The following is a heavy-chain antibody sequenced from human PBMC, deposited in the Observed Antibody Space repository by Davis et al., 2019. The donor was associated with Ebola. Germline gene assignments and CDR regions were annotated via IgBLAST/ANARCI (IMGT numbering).Heavy chain of an antibody. Sequence: GESLKISCAASGFTFSNFWMHWVRQGPGKELVWVSRINSDGSFTTYADSVKGRFTISSDSAKNSLYLQMNSLRDEDTAIYYCVRDKDYAFDMWGQGTMVAVSS. D-gene: IGHD2-15*01. J-gene: IGHJ3*02. CDR1: GFTFSNFW. V-gene: IGHV3-74*01. CDR3: VRDKDYAFDM. CDR2: INSDGSFT.